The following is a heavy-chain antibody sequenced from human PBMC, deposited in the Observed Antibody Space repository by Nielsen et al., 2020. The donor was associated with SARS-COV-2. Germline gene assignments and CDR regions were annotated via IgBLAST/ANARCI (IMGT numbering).Heavy chain of an antibody. V-gene: IGHV3-30*03. J-gene: IGHJ4*02. Sequence: GESLKISCAASGFSFSSYDMHWVRQAPGKGLEWVAVISYDGSTKYYADSMKGRFTISRDNSKNTLYLQMNSLRAEDTAVYYCASTYSSSWYFDYWGQGTLVTVSS. D-gene: IGHD6-13*01. CDR1: GFSFSSYD. CDR2: ISYDGSTK. CDR3: ASTYSSSWYFDY.